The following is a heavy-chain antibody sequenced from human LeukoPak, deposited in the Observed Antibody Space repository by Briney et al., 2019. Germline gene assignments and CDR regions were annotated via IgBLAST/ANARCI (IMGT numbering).Heavy chain of an antibody. CDR1: RYTLTELS. CDR3: ATVEATQRGLWYFDY. CDR2: FDPEDGET. V-gene: IGHV1-24*01. D-gene: IGHD1-26*01. Sequence: ASVKVSCKVSRYTLTELSMHWVRQAPGKGLEWMGGFDPEDGETIYAQKFQGRVTMTEDTSTDTAYMELSSLRSEDTAVYYCATVEATQRGLWYFDYWGQGTLVTVSS. J-gene: IGHJ4*02.